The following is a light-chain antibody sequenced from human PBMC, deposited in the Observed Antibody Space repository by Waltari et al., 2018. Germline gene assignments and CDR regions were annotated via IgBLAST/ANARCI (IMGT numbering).Light chain of an antibody. CDR1: SFNIGRND. V-gene: IGLV1-44*01. CDR2: GKN. CDR3: AVWDDRLNGVV. J-gene: IGLJ7*01. Sequence: QSALTQAPSASGTPGPRVTIPCSRSSFNIGRNDVHWYHQVPGTAPKLLIFGKNQRPAGVPDRFSGSRSGTSVSLAISGLQSGDEGDYYCAVWDDRLNGVVFGGGTQLTVL.